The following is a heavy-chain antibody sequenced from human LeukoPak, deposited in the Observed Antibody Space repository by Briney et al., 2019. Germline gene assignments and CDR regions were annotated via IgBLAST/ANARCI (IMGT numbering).Heavy chain of an antibody. CDR2: ISGSGGST. CDR1: GFTFSSYA. J-gene: IGHJ4*02. D-gene: IGHD5-18*01. CDR3: APGGETAMFTNYFDI. Sequence: GGSLRLSCAASGFTFSSYAMSWVRQAPGKGLEWVSAISGSGGSTYYADSVKGRFTISRDNSKNTLYLQMNSLGAEDTAVYSCAPGGETAMFTNYFDIWGQGTLVTVSS. V-gene: IGHV3-23*01.